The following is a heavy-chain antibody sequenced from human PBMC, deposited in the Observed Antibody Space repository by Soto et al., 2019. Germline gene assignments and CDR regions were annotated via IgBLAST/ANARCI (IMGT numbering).Heavy chain of an antibody. CDR2: ISHDGSNK. CDR1: GFTFSSYG. Sequence: QVQLVQSGGGVVQPGRSLRLSCAASGFTFSSYGMHWARQAPGKGLEWVAVISHDGSNKYFADSVKGRFTISRDNSQNTLYLQMNSLRAEDTAVYYCAKPRLAVAGYLHGMDVWGQGATVTVSS. D-gene: IGHD6-19*01. CDR3: AKPRLAVAGYLHGMDV. J-gene: IGHJ6*02. V-gene: IGHV3-30*18.